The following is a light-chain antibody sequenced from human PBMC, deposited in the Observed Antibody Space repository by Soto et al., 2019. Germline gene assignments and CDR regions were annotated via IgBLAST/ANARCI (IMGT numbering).Light chain of an antibody. CDR3: QSYDSSLSGSRV. J-gene: IGLJ1*01. V-gene: IGLV2-14*01. CDR2: DVS. CDR1: SSDVGGYNY. Sequence: QSALTQPASVSGSPGQSITISCTGTSSDVGGYNYVSWYQQHPGKAPKLMIYDVSNRPSGVSNSFSGSKSGNTASLTITGFQAEDEADYYCQSYDSSLSGSRVFGTGTKVTVL.